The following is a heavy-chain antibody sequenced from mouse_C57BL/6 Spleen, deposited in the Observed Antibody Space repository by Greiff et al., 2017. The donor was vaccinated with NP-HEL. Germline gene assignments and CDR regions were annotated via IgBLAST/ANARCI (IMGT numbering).Heavy chain of an antibody. CDR3: ARRGYSNNAMDY. Sequence: EVQLVESGGDLVKPGGSLKLSCAASGFTFSSYGMSWVRQTPDKRLEWVATISSGGSYTYYPDSVKGRFTISRDNAKNTLYLQMSSLKSEDTAMYYCARRGYSNNAMDYWGQGTSVTVSS. V-gene: IGHV5-6*01. CDR1: GFTFSSYG. J-gene: IGHJ4*01. D-gene: IGHD2-5*01. CDR2: ISSGGSYT.